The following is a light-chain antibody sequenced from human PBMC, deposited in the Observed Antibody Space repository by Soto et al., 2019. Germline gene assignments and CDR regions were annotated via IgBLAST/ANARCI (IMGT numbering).Light chain of an antibody. CDR1: QSVSSN. CDR3: QHYNSYSEA. V-gene: IGKV3-15*01. Sequence: EIVMTRSPATLSVSPGERATLSCRASQSVSSNLAWYQQKPGQSPRLLSDGASTRATGVPARFSGRGSGTEFTLTISSLQPDDFATYYCQHYNSYSEAFGQGTKVDIK. J-gene: IGKJ1*01. CDR2: GAS.